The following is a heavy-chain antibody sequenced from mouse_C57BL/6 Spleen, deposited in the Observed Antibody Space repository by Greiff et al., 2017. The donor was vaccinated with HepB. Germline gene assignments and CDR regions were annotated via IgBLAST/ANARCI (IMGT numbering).Heavy chain of an antibody. J-gene: IGHJ4*01. D-gene: IGHD3-1*01. V-gene: IGHV5-4*01. CDR3: AREEALFYAMDY. CDR1: GFTFSSYA. CDR2: ISDGGSYT. Sequence: VQLKQSGGGLVKPGGSLKLSCAASGFTFSSYAMSWVRQTPEKRLEWVATISDGGSYTYYPDNVKGRFTISRDNAKNNLYLQMSHLKSEDTAMYYCAREEALFYAMDYWGQGTSVTVSS.